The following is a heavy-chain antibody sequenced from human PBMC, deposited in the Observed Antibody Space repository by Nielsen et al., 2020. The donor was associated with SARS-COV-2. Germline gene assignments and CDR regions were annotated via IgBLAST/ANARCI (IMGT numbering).Heavy chain of an antibody. J-gene: IGHJ3*02. Sequence: GGSLRLSCAASGFTFDDYAMHWVRQAPGKGLEWVSGISWNSGSIGYADSVKGRFTISRDNAKNSLYLQMNSLRAEDTALYYCAKDTGSGYYGSGSYSTRDGGAFDIWGQGTMVTVSS. CDR1: GFTFDDYA. CDR2: ISWNSGSI. V-gene: IGHV3-9*01. CDR3: AKDTGSGYYGSGSYSTRDGGAFDI. D-gene: IGHD3-10*01.